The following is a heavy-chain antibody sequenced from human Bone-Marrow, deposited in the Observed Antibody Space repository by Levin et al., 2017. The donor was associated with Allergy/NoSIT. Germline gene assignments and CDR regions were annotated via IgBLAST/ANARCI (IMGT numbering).Heavy chain of an antibody. J-gene: IGHJ3*02. D-gene: IGHD5-18*01. CDR2: IGTAGDT. V-gene: IGHV3-13*01. CDR3: PRYNYEYNALDI. Sequence: GESLKISCAASGFTFRTHDMHWVRQGTGKGLEWVSTIGTAGDTYYPDSVRGRFTISRENAKNSLYLQMNGLSAGDTAVYYCPRYNYEYNALDIWGQGTMVTVSS. CDR1: GFTFRTHD.